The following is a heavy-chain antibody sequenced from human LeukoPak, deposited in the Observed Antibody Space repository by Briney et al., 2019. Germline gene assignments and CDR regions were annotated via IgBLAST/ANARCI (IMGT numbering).Heavy chain of an antibody. CDR3: ARSNIQLWFLDS. J-gene: IGHJ4*02. Sequence: GESLKISCKGSGYSFTNYWIGWVRQMPVKGLEWMGIIYPGGSETRYSPSFQGQVTISADKSISTAYLHWSSLKASDTAIYYCARSNIQLWFLDSWGQGTLVTVSS. D-gene: IGHD5-18*01. CDR1: GYSFTNYW. V-gene: IGHV5-51*01. CDR2: IYPGGSET.